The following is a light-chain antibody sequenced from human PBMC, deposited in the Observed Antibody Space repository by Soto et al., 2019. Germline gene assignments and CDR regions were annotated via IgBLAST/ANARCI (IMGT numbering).Light chain of an antibody. J-gene: IGKJ2*01. CDR3: LQHNSYPYN. CDR1: QAISND. Sequence: DIQMTQSPSSLSAYVGDRVTITCRASQAISNDLGWYQQNPGKAPKRLLYVASSLQSGVPSRFIGSGSGTEFTLTISSLQPEDFATEYCLQHNSYPYNFGQGTNLEIK. CDR2: VAS. V-gene: IGKV1-17*01.